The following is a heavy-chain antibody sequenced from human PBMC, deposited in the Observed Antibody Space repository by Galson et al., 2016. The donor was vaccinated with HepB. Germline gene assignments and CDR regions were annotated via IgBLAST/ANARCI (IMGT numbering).Heavy chain of an antibody. CDR2: IYSGGST. V-gene: IGHV3-66*01. J-gene: IGHJ6*02. Sequence: SLRLSCAASGFTVSSNYMSWVRQAPGKGLEWVSGIYSGGSTYYADSVKGRFTISRDNSKNTLFLQMSSLRAEDTAVYYCERDPQLWPYYYYYGMDVWGQGTTVTVSS. CDR3: ERDPQLWPYYYYYGMDV. D-gene: IGHD5-18*01. CDR1: GFTVSSNY.